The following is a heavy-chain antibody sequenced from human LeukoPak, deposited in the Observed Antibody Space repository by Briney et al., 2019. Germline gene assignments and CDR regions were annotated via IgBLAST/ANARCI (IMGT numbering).Heavy chain of an antibody. CDR1: GGSITSYY. CDR3: ARGGGLNYYYYYMDV. Sequence: SETLSLTCTGSGGSITSYYWSWIRQPPGKGLEWIGYIYYSGSTNYNPSLKSRVTISVDTSKNQFSLKLSSVTAADTAVYYCARGGGLNYYYYYMDVWGKGTTVTISS. J-gene: IGHJ6*03. D-gene: IGHD3-16*01. CDR2: IYYSGST. V-gene: IGHV4-59*01.